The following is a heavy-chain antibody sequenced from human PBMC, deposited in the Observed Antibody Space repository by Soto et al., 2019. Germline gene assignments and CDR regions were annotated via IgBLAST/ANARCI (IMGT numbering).Heavy chain of an antibody. J-gene: IGHJ3*02. CDR1: GCSIRSYY. CDR2: IYYSGST. D-gene: IGHD3-10*01. Sequence: SVTLSLTCTFSGCSIRSYYWSWIRQPPGKGLEWIGYIYYSGSTNYNPSLKSRVTISVDTSKNQFSLKLSSVTAADTAVYYCARVWGGAFDIWGQGTMVT. CDR3: ARVWGGAFDI. V-gene: IGHV4-59*01.